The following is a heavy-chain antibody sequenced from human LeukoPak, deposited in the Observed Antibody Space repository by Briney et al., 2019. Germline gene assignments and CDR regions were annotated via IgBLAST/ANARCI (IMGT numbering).Heavy chain of an antibody. Sequence: SETLSLTCTVSGVSISTSNSYWGWIRQPPGKGLEWIGSMYYTGNTYYNASLESRVTISIDTSKNQISLRLTSVTATDTAMYYCARQTGSGLFILPGGQGTLVTVSS. V-gene: IGHV4-39*01. CDR2: MYYTGNT. CDR1: GVSISTSNSY. D-gene: IGHD3/OR15-3a*01. CDR3: ARQTGSGLFILP. J-gene: IGHJ4*02.